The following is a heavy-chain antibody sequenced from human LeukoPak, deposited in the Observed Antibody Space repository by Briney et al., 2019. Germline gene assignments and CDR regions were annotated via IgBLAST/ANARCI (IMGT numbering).Heavy chain of an antibody. CDR2: IKQDGSEK. CDR3: AKGSYYDSSGSFYFDY. V-gene: IGHV3-7*03. CDR1: GFTFNTYW. J-gene: IGHJ4*02. D-gene: IGHD3-22*01. Sequence: GGSLRLSCAASGFTFNTYWMTWVRQAPGRGLEWVANIKQDGSEKYYVESVKGRFSISRDNAKSSLDLQVNSLGTEDTAAYYCAKGSYYDSSGSFYFDYWGQGTLVTVSS.